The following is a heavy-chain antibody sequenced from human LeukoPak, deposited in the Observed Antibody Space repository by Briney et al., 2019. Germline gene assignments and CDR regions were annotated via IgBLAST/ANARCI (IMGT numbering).Heavy chain of an antibody. Sequence: SETLSLTCTVSGGSISSSSYYWGWIRQPPGKGLEWIGSIYYSGSTYYNPSLKSRVTISVDTSKNQFSLKLSSVTAADTAVYYCARIGKGAVVATKYGMDVWGQGTTVTVSS. V-gene: IGHV4-39*07. CDR2: IYYSGST. D-gene: IGHD2-15*01. CDR3: ARIGKGAVVATKYGMDV. J-gene: IGHJ6*02. CDR1: GGSISSSSYY.